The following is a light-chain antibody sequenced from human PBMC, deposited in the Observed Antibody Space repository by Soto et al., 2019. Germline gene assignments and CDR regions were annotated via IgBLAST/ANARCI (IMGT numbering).Light chain of an antibody. CDR2: EVN. Sequence: QSALTQPPSASGSPGQSVTISCTGTSSDVGDYNYVSWYQQHPGKAPKLIIYEVNKRPSGVPDRFSGSKSGNTASLTVSGLQAEDEADYYCSSYAGSNTFLFGGGTKVPVL. CDR3: SSYAGSNTFL. V-gene: IGLV2-8*01. J-gene: IGLJ3*02. CDR1: SSDVGDYNY.